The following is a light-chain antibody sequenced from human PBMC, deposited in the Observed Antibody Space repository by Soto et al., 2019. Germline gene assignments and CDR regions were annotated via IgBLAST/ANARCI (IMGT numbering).Light chain of an antibody. CDR1: QSLLYSSNNKNY. J-gene: IGKJ4*01. Sequence: DIVMTQSPDSLAVSLGERATINCNSSQSLLYSSNNKNYLTWYQQKPGQPPKLLIYWASTRESGVPDRFSGSGSGTDFTLTISSLQAEDVAVYYCQQYYTSALTFGRGTKVDIK. CDR2: WAS. CDR3: QQYYTSALT. V-gene: IGKV4-1*01.